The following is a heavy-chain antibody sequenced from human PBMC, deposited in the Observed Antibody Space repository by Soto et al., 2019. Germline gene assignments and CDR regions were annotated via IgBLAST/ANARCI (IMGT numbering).Heavy chain of an antibody. CDR3: ARGSGVGAIRTIPYFGY. D-gene: IGHD1-26*01. V-gene: IGHV1-69*12. CDR2: IIPIFGTA. J-gene: IGHJ4*02. CDR1: GGTFSSYA. Sequence: QVQLVQSGAEVKKPGSSVKVSCKASGGTFSSYAISWVRQAPGQGLEWMGGIIPIFGTANYAQKFQGRVTITADESTSTAYMELSSLRSEDTAVYYCARGSGVGAIRTIPYFGYWGQGTLVTVSS.